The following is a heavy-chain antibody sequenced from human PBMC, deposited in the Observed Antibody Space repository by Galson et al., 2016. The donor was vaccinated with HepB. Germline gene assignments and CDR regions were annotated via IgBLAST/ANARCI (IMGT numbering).Heavy chain of an antibody. CDR3: ARDRGAPAAISIYNWFDP. J-gene: IGHJ5*02. D-gene: IGHD2-2*01. Sequence: SVKVSCKASGYTFTSYAMHWVRQAPGQRLEWMGWINAGNGNTKYSQKFQGRVTIARDTSASTAYMELSSLRSDDTAVYYCARDRGAPAAISIYNWFDPWGQGTLVTVSS. CDR2: INAGNGNT. V-gene: IGHV1-3*01. CDR1: GYTFTSYA.